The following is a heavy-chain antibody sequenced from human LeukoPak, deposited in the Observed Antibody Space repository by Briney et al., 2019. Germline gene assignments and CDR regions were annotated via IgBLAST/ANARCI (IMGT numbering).Heavy chain of an antibody. CDR3: ARTVGSFDP. Sequence: SETLSLTCTVSGGSISSYYWSWIRQPPGKGLERIGYIYYSGSTNYNPSLKSRVTISVDTSKNQFSLKLSSVTAADTAVYSCARTVGSFDPWGQGTLVTVSS. V-gene: IGHV4-59*01. CDR2: IYYSGST. D-gene: IGHD1-26*01. CDR1: GGSISSYY. J-gene: IGHJ5*02.